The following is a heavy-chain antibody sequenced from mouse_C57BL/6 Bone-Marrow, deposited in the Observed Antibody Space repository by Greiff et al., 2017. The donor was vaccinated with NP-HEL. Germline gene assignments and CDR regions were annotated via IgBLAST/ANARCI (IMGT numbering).Heavy chain of an antibody. CDR2: ISSGSSTI. Sequence: EVQRVESGGGLVKPGGSLKLSCAASGFTFSDYGMHWVRQDPEKGLEWVAYISSGSSTIYYADTVKGRFTISRDNAKNTLFLQMTSLRSEDTAMYYCAKIYYAMDYWGQGTSVTVSS. CDR3: AKIYYAMDY. V-gene: IGHV5-17*01. CDR1: GFTFSDYG. J-gene: IGHJ4*01.